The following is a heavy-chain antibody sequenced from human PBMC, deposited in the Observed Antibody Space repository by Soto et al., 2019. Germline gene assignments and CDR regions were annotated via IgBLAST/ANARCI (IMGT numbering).Heavy chain of an antibody. CDR3: AEDSRTGAAFDI. CDR2: IVVGSGNT. J-gene: IGHJ3*02. V-gene: IGHV1-58*01. CDR1: GFTFTSSA. Sequence: SVKVSCKASGFTFTSSAVQWVRQARGQRLEWIGWIVVGSGNTNYAQKFQERVTITRGMSTSTAYMELSSLRSEDTAVYYCAEDSRTGAAFDIWGQGTMVTV. D-gene: IGHD6-13*01.